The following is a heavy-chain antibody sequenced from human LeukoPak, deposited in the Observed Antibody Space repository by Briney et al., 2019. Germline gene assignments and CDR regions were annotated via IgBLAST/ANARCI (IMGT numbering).Heavy chain of an antibody. CDR1: GGSISSSSYY. V-gene: IGHV4-39*01. Sequence: SETLSLTCTVSGGSISSSSYYWGWIRQPPVKGLEWIGSIYYSGSTYYNPSLKSRVTISVDTSKNQFSLKLSSVTAADTAVYYCARVGFDGSGNDYWGQGTLVTVSS. J-gene: IGHJ4*02. CDR3: ARVGFDGSGNDY. CDR2: IYYSGST. D-gene: IGHD3-10*01.